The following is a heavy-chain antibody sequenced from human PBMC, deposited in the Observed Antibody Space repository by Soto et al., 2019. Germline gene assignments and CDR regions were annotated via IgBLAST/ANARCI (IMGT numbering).Heavy chain of an antibody. Sequence: EVQLVESGGGLIQPGGSLRLSCAASGFTVSSNYMSWVRQAPGKGLEWVSVISNGGSTYYADSVKSRFTISRDTGKNTVYLQMNSLRPEDTAVYYCARESGSISARRFLDSWGQGTLVTVSS. CDR2: ISNGGST. CDR3: ARESGSISARRFLDS. V-gene: IGHV3-53*01. D-gene: IGHD6-6*01. J-gene: IGHJ4*02. CDR1: GFTVSSNY.